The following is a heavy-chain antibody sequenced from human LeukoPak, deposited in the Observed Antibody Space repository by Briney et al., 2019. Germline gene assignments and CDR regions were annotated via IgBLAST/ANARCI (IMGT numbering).Heavy chain of an antibody. CDR3: ARGMVRGVITFYYGMDV. D-gene: IGHD3-10*01. V-gene: IGHV4-34*01. CDR2: INQSGRT. J-gene: IGHJ6*02. Sequence: SETLSLTCAAYGGSFNGYYWSWLREPPGKGLEWIGEINQSGRTNYNPSLKRRLTISVEKSKNQCSLKQKVVTAADTAVYSCARGMVRGVITFYYGMDVWGQGTPVTVSS. CDR1: GGSFNGYY.